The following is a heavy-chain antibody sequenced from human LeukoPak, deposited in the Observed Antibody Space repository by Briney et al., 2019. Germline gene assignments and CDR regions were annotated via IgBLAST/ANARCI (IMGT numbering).Heavy chain of an antibody. V-gene: IGHV4-39*07. J-gene: IGHJ4*02. Sequence: KPSETLSLTCTVSGGSIGSSSYSWGWIRQPPGKGLEWVGRIYYSGSTYYNPSLKSRVTISVDTSKNQFSLKLSSVTAADTAVYYCARRGFRGYCSSTSCLFHDYWGQGTLVTVSS. CDR2: IYYSGST. CDR1: GGSIGSSSYS. CDR3: ARRGFRGYCSSTSCLFHDY. D-gene: IGHD2-2*01.